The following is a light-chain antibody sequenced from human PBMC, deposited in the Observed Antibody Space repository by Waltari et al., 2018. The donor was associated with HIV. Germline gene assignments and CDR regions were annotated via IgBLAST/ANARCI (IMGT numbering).Light chain of an antibody. CDR3: ASNRLDYTLI. J-gene: IGLJ2*01. CDR2: AIN. Sequence: QSALTQPASVSGFLGQSINISCTGISTDSRFYQYVSWYQPYPGKIPRLIIFAINNRPSGVSDHFSGSRSGNSASLTVSGLQSGDEAHYYCASNRLDYTLIFGGGTKLTVL. V-gene: IGLV2-14*03. CDR1: STDSRFYQY.